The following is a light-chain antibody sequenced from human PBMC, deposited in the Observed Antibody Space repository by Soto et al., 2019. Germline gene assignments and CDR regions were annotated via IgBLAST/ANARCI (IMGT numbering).Light chain of an antibody. J-gene: IGKJ5*01. CDR2: DAS. CDR1: QSVSSSY. V-gene: IGKV3-20*01. Sequence: EIVLTQSPCTLSLSPGERAALSCRASQSVSSSYLAWYQQKPGQAPGLLIYDASNRATGIPARFSGSGSGTDFTLTISRLEPDDFAVYYCQQYGSSPITFGQGTRLEI. CDR3: QQYGSSPIT.